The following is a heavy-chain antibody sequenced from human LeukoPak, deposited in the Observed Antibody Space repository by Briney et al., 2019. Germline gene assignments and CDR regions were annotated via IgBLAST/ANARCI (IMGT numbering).Heavy chain of an antibody. D-gene: IGHD5-12*01. J-gene: IGHJ4*02. CDR3: AVKGGYNDWDAPFDY. CDR2: VNGDGSST. CDR1: GFTFSSYW. V-gene: IGHV3-74*01. Sequence: GGSLRLSCAASGFTFSSYWMHWVRQAPGKGLVWVARVNGDGSSTTYADSVKGRFTVSRDNAKKALYLQMNSLGAEDTAVYYCAVKGGYNDWDAPFDYWGQGTLGTVSS.